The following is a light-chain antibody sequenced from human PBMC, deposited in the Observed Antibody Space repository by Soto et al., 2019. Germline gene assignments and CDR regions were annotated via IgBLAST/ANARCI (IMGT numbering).Light chain of an antibody. CDR2: AAS. V-gene: IGKV1-6*01. CDR1: QDISSY. J-gene: IGKJ4*01. CDR3: IQDYNYPLT. Sequence: AIQLTQSPSSLSASVGDRVTITCRASQDISSYLGWYQQKPGKAPKLLIYAASTLQSGVPSRFSGSGSGTDVTITISSLQPEDGETYYGIQDYNYPLTFGGGTKVDIK.